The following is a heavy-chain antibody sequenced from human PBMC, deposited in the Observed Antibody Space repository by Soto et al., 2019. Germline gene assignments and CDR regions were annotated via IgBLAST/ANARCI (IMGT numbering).Heavy chain of an antibody. Sequence: GGSLRLSCAASGFTFSSYAMSWVRQAPGKGLEWVSAISGSGGSTYYADSVKGRFTISRDNSKNTLYLQRNSLRAEDTAVYYCAKRTWDGLYYDSSGYDYWGQGTLVTVSS. CDR3: AKRTWDGLYYDSSGYDY. D-gene: IGHD3-22*01. V-gene: IGHV3-23*01. J-gene: IGHJ4*02. CDR2: ISGSGGST. CDR1: GFTFSSYA.